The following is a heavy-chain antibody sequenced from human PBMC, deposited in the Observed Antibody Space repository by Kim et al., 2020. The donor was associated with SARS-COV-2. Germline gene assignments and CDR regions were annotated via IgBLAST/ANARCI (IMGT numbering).Heavy chain of an antibody. CDR2: FCYGGRT. V-gene: IGHV4-39*01. CDR1: GGSISSSSYY. J-gene: IGHJ5*02. Sequence: SETLSLTCTVSGGSISSSSYYWGWIRQPPGKGLEWIGSFCYGGRTYYNPSLKSRVTISVDTAKNQFSLKLRSVTATDTCVYYCARLREGATPWGQGTLVTVSS. CDR3: ARLREGATP. D-gene: IGHD1-26*01.